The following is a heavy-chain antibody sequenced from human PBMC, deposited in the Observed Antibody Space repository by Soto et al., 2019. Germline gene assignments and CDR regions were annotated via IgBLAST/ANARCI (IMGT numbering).Heavy chain of an antibody. CDR3: AHSRCGGDCLQSYSSHYYYGMDV. CDR2: IYWDDDK. D-gene: IGHD2-21*02. J-gene: IGHJ6*02. V-gene: IGHV2-5*02. CDR1: GFSLSTGGVG. Sequence: QITLKESGPALVKPTQTLTLTCTISGFSLSTGGVGVGWSRQPPGKALEWLALIYWDDDKRYSPSLRSRLTITKDTSKNQVVLTMTNIDPVDTATYYCAHSRCGGDCLQSYSSHYYYGMDVWGQGTTVTVSS.